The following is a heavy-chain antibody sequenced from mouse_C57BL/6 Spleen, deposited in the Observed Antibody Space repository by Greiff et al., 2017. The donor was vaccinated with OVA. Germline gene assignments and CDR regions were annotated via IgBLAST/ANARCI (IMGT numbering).Heavy chain of an antibody. D-gene: IGHD1-1*01. CDR1: GYAFSSSW. CDR2: IYPGDGDT. J-gene: IGHJ1*03. V-gene: IGHV1-82*01. Sequence: VQLQQSGPELVKPGASVKISCKASGYAFSSSWMNWVKQRPGKGLEWIGRIYPGDGDTKYNGKFKGKATLTADKSSSTAYMQLSSLTSEDSAVYFCARFTAVVEYFDVWGTGTPVTVSS. CDR3: ARFTAVVEYFDV.